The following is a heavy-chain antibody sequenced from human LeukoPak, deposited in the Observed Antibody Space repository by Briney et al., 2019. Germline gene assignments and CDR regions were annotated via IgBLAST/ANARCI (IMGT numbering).Heavy chain of an antibody. CDR2: ISWDGDST. CDR3: AKEGYSGSHRYFDY. D-gene: IGHD1-26*01. CDR1: GFTFDDYA. V-gene: IGHV3-43D*03. J-gene: IGHJ4*02. Sequence: GGSLRLSCAASGFTFDDYAMHWICQAPGKGLEWVSLISWDGDSTYYADSVKGRFTISRDNSKNSLYLQMNSLRAEDAALYYCAKEGYSGSHRYFDYWGQGTLVTVSS.